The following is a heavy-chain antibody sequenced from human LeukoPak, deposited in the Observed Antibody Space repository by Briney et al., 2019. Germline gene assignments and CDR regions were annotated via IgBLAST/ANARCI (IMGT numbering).Heavy chain of an antibody. V-gene: IGHV3-9*01. CDR2: ISWNSGSI. Sequence: PGRSLRLSCAASGFTFDDYAMHWVRQAPGKGLEWVSGISWNSGSIGYADSVKGRFTISRDNAKNSLYLQMNSLRAEDTALYYCAKNAGIAVAGDAFDILGQGTMVTVSS. CDR1: GFTFDDYA. J-gene: IGHJ3*02. D-gene: IGHD6-19*01. CDR3: AKNAGIAVAGDAFDI.